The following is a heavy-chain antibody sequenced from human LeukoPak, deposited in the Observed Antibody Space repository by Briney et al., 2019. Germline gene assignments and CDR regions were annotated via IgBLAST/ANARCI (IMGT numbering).Heavy chain of an antibody. CDR1: GYTFTGYY. CDR3: ARGEGDGDNWFDP. D-gene: IGHD2-21*02. CDR2: INPNSGGT. J-gene: IGHJ5*02. Sequence: ASVKVSCKASGYTFTGYYMHWVRQAPGQGLEWMGWINPNSGGTNYAQKFQGRVPVTRDTSISTAYMELSRLRSDDTAVYYCARGEGDGDNWFDPWGQGTLVTVSS. V-gene: IGHV1-2*02.